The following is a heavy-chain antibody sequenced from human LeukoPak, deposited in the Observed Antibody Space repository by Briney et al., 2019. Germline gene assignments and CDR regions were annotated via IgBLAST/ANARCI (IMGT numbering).Heavy chain of an antibody. CDR2: ISGSGDYI. CDR1: GFTFGTHT. V-gene: IGHV3-21*01. D-gene: IGHD2-8*01. Sequence: PGGSLILSCAASGFTFGTHTMNWVRQAPGKGLEWVSSISGSGDYIHYADSVKGRITVSRDNAKDSLYLQMNSLRVEDTAVYYCVRIPNNAGFPNWFDPWGQGTLVIVSS. CDR3: VRIPNNAGFPNWFDP. J-gene: IGHJ5*02.